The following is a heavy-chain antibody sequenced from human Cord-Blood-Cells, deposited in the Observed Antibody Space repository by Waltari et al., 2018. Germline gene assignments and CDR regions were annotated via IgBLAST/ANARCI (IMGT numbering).Heavy chain of an antibody. Sequence: QVQLQQWGAGLLKPSETLSLTCAVYGGSFSGYYWSWIRQPPGKGLEWIGEINHNGSTNYNPSLKSRVTISVDTSKNQFSLKLSSVTAADTAVYYCARHPYYGSGSYYNYFDYWGQGTLVTVSS. CDR1: GGSFSGYY. D-gene: IGHD3-10*01. V-gene: IGHV4-34*01. J-gene: IGHJ4*02. CDR2: INHNGST. CDR3: ARHPYYGSGSYYNYFDY.